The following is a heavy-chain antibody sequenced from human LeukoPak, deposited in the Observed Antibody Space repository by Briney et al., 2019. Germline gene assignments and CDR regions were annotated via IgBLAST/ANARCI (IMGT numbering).Heavy chain of an antibody. V-gene: IGHV3-74*03. Sequence: VGSLRLSCAASGFTFSTSWMYCVRQAPGKGLLWVSRLSPDGSSSMYADSVKGRFTVSRDNSKNTLYLQMNSLRAEDTAVYYCTRSPSLGGNYWGFDYWGQGTLVTVSP. CDR3: TRSPSLGGNYWGFDY. J-gene: IGHJ4*02. CDR2: LSPDGSSS. D-gene: IGHD1-26*01. CDR1: GFTFSTSW.